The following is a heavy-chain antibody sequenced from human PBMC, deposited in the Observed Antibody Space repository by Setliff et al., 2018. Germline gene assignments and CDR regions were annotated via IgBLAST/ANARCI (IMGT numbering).Heavy chain of an antibody. CDR1: GGSISSYY. Sequence: SETLSLTCTVSGGSISSYYWSWIRQSPGKGLMWIGEINHRGSTYYNPSLKSRVTISVDTSKNQFSLKLSSVTAADTAVYYCARLQYEMGLVYYYYYYMDVWGKGTTVTVSS. CDR3: ARLQYEMGLVYYYYYYMDV. V-gene: IGHV4-34*01. J-gene: IGHJ6*03. CDR2: INHRGST. D-gene: IGHD4-4*01.